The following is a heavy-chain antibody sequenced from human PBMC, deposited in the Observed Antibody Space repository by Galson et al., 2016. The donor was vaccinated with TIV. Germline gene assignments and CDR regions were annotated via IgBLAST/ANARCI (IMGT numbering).Heavy chain of an antibody. D-gene: IGHD5/OR15-5a*01. V-gene: IGHV1-58*01. Sequence: SVKVSCKASGFTFTNSAVQWVRQARGQPLEWIGWIVVASGNTNYAQKFQERITITRDMSTRTAYLDLSSLRTEDTAVYYCVAGGVSNLGDDWGQGILVTVSS. CDR2: IVVASGNT. J-gene: IGHJ4*02. CDR1: GFTFTNSA. CDR3: VAGGVSNLGDD.